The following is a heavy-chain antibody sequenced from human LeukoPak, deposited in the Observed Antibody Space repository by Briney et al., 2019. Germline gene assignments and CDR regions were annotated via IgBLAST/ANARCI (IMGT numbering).Heavy chain of an antibody. Sequence: GGSLRLSCAASGFTFNIFEMNWVRQAPGKGLEWVSYISSSGSTIYYADSVKGRFTISRDNAKNSLYLQMNGLRAEDTAIYYCASAYGGLLDYWGQGTLVTVSS. V-gene: IGHV3-48*03. CDR3: ASAYGGLLDY. CDR1: GFTFNIFE. D-gene: IGHD3-16*01. J-gene: IGHJ4*02. CDR2: ISSSGSTI.